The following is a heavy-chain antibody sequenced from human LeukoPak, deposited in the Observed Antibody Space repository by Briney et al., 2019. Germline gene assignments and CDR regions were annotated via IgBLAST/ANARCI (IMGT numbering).Heavy chain of an antibody. CDR1: GGSFSGYY. D-gene: IGHD6-13*01. V-gene: IGHV4-34*01. Sequence: PSGTLSLTCAVSGGSFSGYYWSWIRQPPGQGLEWIGEMNYSGSTNYNPSLRSRVAISVDTSKNQFSLKLSSVTAADTAVYYCARDLYSSRTNDAFVIWGQGTMVSVSS. CDR2: MNYSGST. CDR3: ARDLYSSRTNDAFVI. J-gene: IGHJ3*02.